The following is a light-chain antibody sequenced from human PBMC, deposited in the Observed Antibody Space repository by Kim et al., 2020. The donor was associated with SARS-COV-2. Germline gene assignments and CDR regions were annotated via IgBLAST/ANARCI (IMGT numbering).Light chain of an antibody. J-gene: IGLJ2*01. CDR2: DVS. CDR1: SSDVGGNNY. CDR3: CSYAGSYTFVV. Sequence: QSFTVSCTGTSSDVGGNNYFSWYQQDPGKAPKLMSYDVSKRPSGVPDRFSGSKSSNTASLTISGLQAEDEAEYDCCSYAGSYTFVVFGGGTQLTVL. V-gene: IGLV2-11*01.